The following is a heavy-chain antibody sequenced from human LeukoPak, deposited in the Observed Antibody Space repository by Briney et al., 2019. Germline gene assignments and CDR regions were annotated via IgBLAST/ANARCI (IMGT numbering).Heavy chain of an antibody. J-gene: IGHJ5*02. CDR1: GGSISSGSYY. Sequence: PSETLSLTCTVSGGSISSGSYYWSWIRQPAGKGLEWIGRIYTSGSTNYNPSLKSRVTISVDTSKNQFSLKLSSVTAADTAVYYCARERCRSTSCQNGWFDPWGQGTLVTVSS. V-gene: IGHV4-61*02. CDR3: ARERCRSTSCQNGWFDP. CDR2: IYTSGST. D-gene: IGHD2-2*01.